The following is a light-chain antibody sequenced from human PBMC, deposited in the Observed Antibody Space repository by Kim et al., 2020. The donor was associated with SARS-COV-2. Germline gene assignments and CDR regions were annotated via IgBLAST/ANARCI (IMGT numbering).Light chain of an antibody. Sequence: SNNFLAWYQQKPGQAPRLLIYDTSSRATGIPDRFSGSGSGADFTLTISRLGPEDFAVYYCQQYGSSTTFGQGTRLEIK. V-gene: IGKV3-20*01. CDR1: SNNF. J-gene: IGKJ5*01. CDR3: QQYGSSTT. CDR2: DTS.